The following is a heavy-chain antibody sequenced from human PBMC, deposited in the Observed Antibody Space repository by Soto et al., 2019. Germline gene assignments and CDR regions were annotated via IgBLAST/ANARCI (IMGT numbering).Heavy chain of an antibody. D-gene: IGHD2-2*02. J-gene: IGHJ4*02. CDR2: ISDSGGST. CDR1: GFTFSSYA. CDR3: AKRGGYCSGTTCYTGATDTLWFDY. V-gene: IGHV3-23*01. Sequence: GGSLRLSCAASGFTFSSYAMSWVRQAPGKGLEWVSAISDSGGSTSYADSVKGRFTVSRDNSKNTLYLQMSTLRAEDTAVYYCAKRGGYCSGTTCYTGATDTLWFDYWGQGTLVTVSS.